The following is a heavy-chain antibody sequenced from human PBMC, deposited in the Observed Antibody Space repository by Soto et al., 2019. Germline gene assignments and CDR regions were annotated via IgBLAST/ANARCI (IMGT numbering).Heavy chain of an antibody. CDR1: GFTFSSYG. CDR3: ARGMVGFFHIDY. D-gene: IGHD2-15*01. Sequence: QVQLVESGGGVVQPGGSLRLSCAASGFTFSSYGMHWVRQAPGKGLEWVAVIWCDGNHKYYADSVMGTITIARDNSKNKLYLQINGMRAEDTAMYYCARGMVGFFHIDYWGQGSLVTVSS. CDR2: IWCDGNHK. J-gene: IGHJ4*02. V-gene: IGHV3-33*01.